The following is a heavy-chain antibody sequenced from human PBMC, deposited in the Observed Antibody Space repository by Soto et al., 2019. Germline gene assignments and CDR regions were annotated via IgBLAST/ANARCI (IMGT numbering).Heavy chain of an antibody. CDR3: ARGLAAAGVSSDY. J-gene: IGHJ4*02. V-gene: IGHV3-21*01. Sequence: EVQLVESGGGLVKPGGSLRLSCAASGFTFSSYSMNWVRQAPGKGLEWVSSISSSSYIYYADSVKGRFTISRDNAKNSLYLQMNSLRAEDTAVYYCARGLAAAGVSSDYWGQGTLVTVSS. CDR2: ISSSSYI. D-gene: IGHD6-13*01. CDR1: GFTFSSYS.